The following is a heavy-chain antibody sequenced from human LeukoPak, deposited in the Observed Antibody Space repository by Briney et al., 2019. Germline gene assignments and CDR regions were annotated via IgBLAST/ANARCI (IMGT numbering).Heavy chain of an antibody. CDR1: GFTFSSYL. V-gene: IGHV3-74*01. CDR3: ARPFRPFSSSWHNWFDP. D-gene: IGHD6-13*01. CDR2: INSYGSST. J-gene: IGHJ5*02. Sequence: GGSLRLSCAASGFTFSSYLMHWVRQAPGKGLVWVSRINSYGSSTSYADSVKGRFTIYRDNAQNTLYLQMNSPRAEDTAVYYCARPFRPFSSSWHNWFDPWGQGTLVTVSS.